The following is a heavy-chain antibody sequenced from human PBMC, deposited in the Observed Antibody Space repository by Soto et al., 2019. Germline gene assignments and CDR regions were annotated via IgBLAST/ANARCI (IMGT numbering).Heavy chain of an antibody. CDR3: ASTYYDFWSGYYTRYYGMDV. D-gene: IGHD3-3*01. J-gene: IGHJ6*02. V-gene: IGHV1-3*05. CDR1: GYTFTSYA. CDR2: INAGNGNT. Sequence: QVQLVQSGAEEKKPGASVKVSCKASGYTFTSYAMHWVRQAPGQRLEWMGWINAGNGNTKYSQKFQGRVTITRDTSASTAYMELSSLRSEDTAVYYCASTYYDFWSGYYTRYYGMDVWGQGTTVTVSS.